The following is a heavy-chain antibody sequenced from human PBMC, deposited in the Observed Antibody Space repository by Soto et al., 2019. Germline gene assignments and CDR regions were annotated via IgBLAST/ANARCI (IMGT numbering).Heavy chain of an antibody. D-gene: IGHD5-18*01. V-gene: IGHV4-59*01. CDR2: IYYSGST. CDR3: ARDREITRGYSYGPYNWFDH. Sequence: PAETLSLTCTVSGGSISSYYWSWIRQPPGKGLEWIGYIYYSGSTNYNPSLKRRVTISVDTSKNQFSLKLSSVTAADTAVYYCARDREITRGYSYGPYNWFDHWGQGTLVTVSS. CDR1: GGSISSYY. J-gene: IGHJ5*02.